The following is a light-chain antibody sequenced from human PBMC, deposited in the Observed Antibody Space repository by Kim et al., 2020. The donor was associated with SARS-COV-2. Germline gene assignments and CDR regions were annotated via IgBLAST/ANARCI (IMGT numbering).Light chain of an antibody. J-gene: IGKJ2*01. V-gene: IGKV3-20*01. CDR1: PTVSSSY. CDR2: ETS. Sequence: SLAPGETAPLSCRASPTVSSSYLAWYQQKPGQAPRLLIYETSSRPTGIPDRFSGGGSGTDFTLTIARLEPEDFAVYYCQEYGNSRTFGQGTKLEI. CDR3: QEYGNSRT.